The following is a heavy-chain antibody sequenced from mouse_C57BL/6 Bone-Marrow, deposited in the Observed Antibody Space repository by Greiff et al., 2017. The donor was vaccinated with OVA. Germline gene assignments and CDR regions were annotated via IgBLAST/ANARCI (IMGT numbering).Heavy chain of an antibody. CDR3: AKKEGGGMDY. J-gene: IGHJ4*01. CDR2: IWSGGST. V-gene: IGHV2-5*01. Sequence: QVQLQQSGPGLVQPSQSLSITCTVSGFSLTSYGVHWVRQSPGKGLEWLGVIWSGGSTDYNAAFMYRLSITKDNSKSQVFFKLNSLQADDTAIYCGAKKEGGGMDYWGQGTSVTVSS. CDR1: GFSLTSYG.